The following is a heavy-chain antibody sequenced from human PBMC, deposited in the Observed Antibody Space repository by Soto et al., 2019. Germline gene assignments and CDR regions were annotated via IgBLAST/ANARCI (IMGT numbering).Heavy chain of an antibody. Sequence: QVQLVQSGPEVKKPGASVNVSCKASAYSYTSYGISWVRQAPGQGREWRGWISAYNGQTNYAQKFRGRVTFTTDASTSTAFMQLRSLRSDDTAMYYCARDGRKELWAEGLTAMDVWGQGTTVTV. CDR1: AYSYTSYG. D-gene: IGHD3-16*01. J-gene: IGHJ6*02. CDR3: ARDGRKELWAEGLTAMDV. V-gene: IGHV1-18*01. CDR2: ISAYNGQT.